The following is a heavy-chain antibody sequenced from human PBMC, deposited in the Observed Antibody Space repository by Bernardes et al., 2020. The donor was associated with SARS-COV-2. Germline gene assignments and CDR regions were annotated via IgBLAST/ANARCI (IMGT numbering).Heavy chain of an antibody. CDR1: GFTFSSYG. D-gene: IGHD3-3*01. CDR2: IWYDGSNK. J-gene: IGHJ6*02. V-gene: IGHV3-33*01. Sequence: LRLSCAASGFTFSSYGMHWVRQAPGKGLEWVAVIWYDGSNKYYADSVKGRFTISRDNSKNTLYLQMNSLRAEDTAVYYCARDTPHVLRFLEWLLDVWGQGTTVTVSS. CDR3: ARDTPHVLRFLEWLLDV.